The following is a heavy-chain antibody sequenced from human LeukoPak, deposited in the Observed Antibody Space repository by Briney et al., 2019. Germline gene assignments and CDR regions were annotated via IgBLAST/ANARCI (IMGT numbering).Heavy chain of an antibody. J-gene: IGHJ5*02. CDR2: SYSGGST. Sequence: GGSLRLSCAAYGFTVSTNYMSLVRQAPGKGLEWVSLSYSGGSTYYADSVKGRFTISRDNSKNTLYLQMNSLRADDTAVYYCARGGTTMIVPTSWGQGTLVTVSS. V-gene: IGHV3-66*01. CDR3: ARGGTTMIVPTS. CDR1: GFTVSTNY. D-gene: IGHD3-22*01.